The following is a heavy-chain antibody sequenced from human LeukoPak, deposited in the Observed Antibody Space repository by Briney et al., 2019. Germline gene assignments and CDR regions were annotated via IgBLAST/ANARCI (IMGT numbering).Heavy chain of an antibody. CDR3: AKDQAVTKYYFDY. J-gene: IGHJ4*02. CDR2: ISGSGDNT. D-gene: IGHD4-17*01. CDR1: GFTFSSHG. V-gene: IGHV3-23*01. Sequence: GGSLRLSCAASGFTFSSHGMSWVRQAPGKGLEWVSTISGSGDNTYYADSVKGRFTISRDNSKNTLYMQMNRLRAEDTAVYYCAKDQAVTKYYFDYWGQGTLVTVSS.